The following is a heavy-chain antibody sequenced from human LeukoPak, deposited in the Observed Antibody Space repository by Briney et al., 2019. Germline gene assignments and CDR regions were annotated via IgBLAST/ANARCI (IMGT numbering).Heavy chain of an antibody. Sequence: GGSLRLSCAASGFTFSNAWMSWVRQAPGKGLEWVGRIKSKTDGGTTDYAAPVKGRFTISRDDSKNALYLQMNSLKTEDTAVYYCTTQGGYIDYFDYWGQGTLVTVSS. J-gene: IGHJ4*02. D-gene: IGHD3-16*02. CDR1: GFTFSNAW. CDR2: IKSKTDGGTT. V-gene: IGHV3-15*01. CDR3: TTQGGYIDYFDY.